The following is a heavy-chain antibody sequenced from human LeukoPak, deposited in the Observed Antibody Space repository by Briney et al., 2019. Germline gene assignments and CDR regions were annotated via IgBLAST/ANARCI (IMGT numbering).Heavy chain of an antibody. V-gene: IGHV4-38-2*02. CDR1: GFSISSGYY. D-gene: IGHD3-22*01. CDR2: IYHSGST. Sequence: SETLSLTCVVSGFSISSGYYWGWVRQPPGKGLEWNGSIYHSGSTYYNPSLKNRVTISVDMSNNQFSLKVNSVTASDTAVYYCARDRRNTPYSYDSGGYNMDYWGQGTLVTVSS. CDR3: ARDRRNTPYSYDSGGYNMDY. J-gene: IGHJ4*02.